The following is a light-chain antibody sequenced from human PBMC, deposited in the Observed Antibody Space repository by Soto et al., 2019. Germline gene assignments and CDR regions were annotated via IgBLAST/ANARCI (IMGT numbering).Light chain of an antibody. CDR3: QQYSYWHLT. Sequence: EIVMTQSPATLSVSPGERVTLSCRPSQTVHSHLAWYQQRPGQAPRPLIYAASTRATGIPGRFSGNWFGTEFTLTISSLQSEDFAVFYCQQYSYWHLTFGGGTKVEIK. CDR2: AAS. CDR1: QTVHSH. V-gene: IGKV3D-15*01. J-gene: IGKJ4*01.